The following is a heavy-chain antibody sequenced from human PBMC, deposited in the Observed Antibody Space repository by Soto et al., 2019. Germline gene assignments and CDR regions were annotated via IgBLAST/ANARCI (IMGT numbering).Heavy chain of an antibody. CDR1: GFTFSSYA. J-gene: IGHJ4*02. CDR3: AKRADRAFDY. V-gene: IGHV3-23*01. D-gene: IGHD3-22*01. Sequence: EVQLLESGGGLVQPGGSLRLSCAASGFTFSSYAMNWVRQAPGKGLEWVSSISDSGGRTFYADSVKGRFTISRDNSKNTVYLQMNNLRDGDTAVYYCAKRADRAFDYWGQGTLVTVSS. CDR2: ISDSGGRT.